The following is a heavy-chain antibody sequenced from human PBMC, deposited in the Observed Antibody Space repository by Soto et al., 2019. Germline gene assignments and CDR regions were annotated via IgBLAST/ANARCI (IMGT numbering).Heavy chain of an antibody. CDR2: INPNSGGI. Sequence: VSCKASVYNFRDYYIHWVRQAPGQGPEWMGWINPNSGGINYAQKFEGRVTMTKDTSITTAYMELTRLTSDDTAVFFCARGGHRAVTAAVGGRFDAWGQGTLVTVSS. CDR1: VYNFRDYY. J-gene: IGHJ5*02. CDR3: ARGGHRAVTAAVGGRFDA. D-gene: IGHD2-2*01. V-gene: IGHV1-2*02.